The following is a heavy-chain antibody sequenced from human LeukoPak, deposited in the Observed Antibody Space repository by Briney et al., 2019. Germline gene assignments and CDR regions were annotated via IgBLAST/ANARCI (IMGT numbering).Heavy chain of an antibody. CDR3: VREEVATIIDY. CDR1: GFTFSSYS. D-gene: IGHD5-12*01. CDR2: ISSSSSTI. Sequence: GGSLRLSCAASGFTFSSYSMNWVRQAPGKGLEWVSYISSSSSTIYYADSVKGRFTISRDNAKNSLYLQMNSLRAEDTAVYYCVREEVATIIDYWGQGTLVTVSS. J-gene: IGHJ4*02. V-gene: IGHV3-48*01.